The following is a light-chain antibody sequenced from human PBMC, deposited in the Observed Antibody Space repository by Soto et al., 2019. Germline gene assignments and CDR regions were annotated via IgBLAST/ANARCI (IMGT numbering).Light chain of an antibody. CDR3: QQYGSSPLT. CDR1: QSVSSSY. V-gene: IGKV3-20*01. J-gene: IGKJ4*01. CDR2: GAS. Sequence: ELVLTQSPGTLSLSPGERATLSCRASQSVSSSYLAWYQQKPGQAPRILIYGASSRATGIPDRFSGSGSGTDFTLTISRLEPEDFAVYYWQQYGSSPLTFGGGTKVEIK.